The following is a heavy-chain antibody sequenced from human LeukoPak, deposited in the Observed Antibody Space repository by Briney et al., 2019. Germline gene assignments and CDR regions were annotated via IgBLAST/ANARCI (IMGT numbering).Heavy chain of an antibody. J-gene: IGHJ4*02. V-gene: IGHV4-39*07. CDR3: ARDVLWFGELLSPPHFDY. CDR1: GGSISSYY. Sequence: SETLSLTCTVSGGSISSYYWGWIRQPPGKGLEWIGSIYYSGSTYYNPSLKSRVTISVDTSKNQFSLKLRSVTAADTAVYYCARDVLWFGELLSPPHFDYWGQGTLVTVSS. D-gene: IGHD3-10*01. CDR2: IYYSGST.